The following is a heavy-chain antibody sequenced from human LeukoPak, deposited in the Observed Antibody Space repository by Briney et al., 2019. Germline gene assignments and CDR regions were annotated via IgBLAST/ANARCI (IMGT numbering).Heavy chain of an antibody. CDR2: INHSGST. D-gene: IGHD3-16*02. CDR3: ARGPYDDYVWGSYRYPHYFDY. V-gene: IGHV4-34*01. Sequence: SETLSHTCAVYGGSFSGYYWSWIRQPPGKGLEWIGEINHSGSTNYNPSLKSRVTISVDTSKNQFSLKLSSVTAADTAVYYCARGPYDDYVWGSYRYPHYFDYWGQGTLVTVSS. J-gene: IGHJ4*02. CDR1: GGSFSGYY.